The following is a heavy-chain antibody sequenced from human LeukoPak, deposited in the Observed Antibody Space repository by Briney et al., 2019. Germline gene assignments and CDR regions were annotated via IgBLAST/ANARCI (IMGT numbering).Heavy chain of an antibody. J-gene: IGHJ3*02. CDR3: ASYCSSTSCKRAFDI. V-gene: IGHV4-4*07. CDR1: GGSISSYY. CDR2: IYTSGST. Sequence: SETLSLTCTVSGGSISSYYWSWIRQPAGKGLEWIGRIYTSGSTSYNPSLKSRVTMSVDTSKNQFSLKLSSVTAADTAVYYCASYCSSTSCKRAFDIWGQGTMVTVSS. D-gene: IGHD2-2*01.